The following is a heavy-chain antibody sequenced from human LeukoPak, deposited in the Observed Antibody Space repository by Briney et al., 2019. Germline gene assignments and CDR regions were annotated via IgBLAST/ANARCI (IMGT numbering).Heavy chain of an antibody. J-gene: IGHJ4*02. D-gene: IGHD6-25*01. V-gene: IGHV3-7*03. CDR1: GFTFSSYW. CDR3: ARTSGGYKNLGAFDY. Sequence: PGGSLRLSCEASGFTFSSYWMSWVRQAPGKGLEWVANINQDGSEKYYVDSVKGRFTTSRDNAKNSLYLQMNSLRAEDTAVYYCARTSGGYKNLGAFDYWGQGTLVTVSS. CDR2: INQDGSEK.